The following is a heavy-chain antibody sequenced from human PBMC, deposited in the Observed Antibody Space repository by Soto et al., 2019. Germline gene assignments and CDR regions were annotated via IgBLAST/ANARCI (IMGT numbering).Heavy chain of an antibody. J-gene: IGHJ5*02. CDR3: ARGGDDFWCGYWFDP. CDR2: IYHSGST. CDR1: GGSISSSNW. V-gene: IGHV4-4*02. Sequence: QVQLQESGPGLVKPSGTLSLTCAVSGGSISSSNWWSWVRQPPGKGLEWIGEIYHSGSTNYNPSLKSRLTISVDKSKNQFSLKLSSVTAADTAVYYCARGGDDFWCGYWFDPWGQGTLVTVSS. D-gene: IGHD3-3*01.